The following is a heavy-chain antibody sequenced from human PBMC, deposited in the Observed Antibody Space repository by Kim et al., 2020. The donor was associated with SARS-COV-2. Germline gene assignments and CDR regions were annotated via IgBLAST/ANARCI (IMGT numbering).Heavy chain of an antibody. CDR1: GFTVSSNY. J-gene: IGHJ6*02. V-gene: IGHV3-53*01. Sequence: GGSLRLSCAASGFTVSSNYMTWVRQAPGKGLEWVSVIYSGGSTYYADSVKGRFTISRDNAKNTLYLQMNSLRAEDTAVYYCARDAGPYGMDVWGQGTTVTVSS. CDR3: ARDAGPYGMDV. CDR2: IYSGGST.